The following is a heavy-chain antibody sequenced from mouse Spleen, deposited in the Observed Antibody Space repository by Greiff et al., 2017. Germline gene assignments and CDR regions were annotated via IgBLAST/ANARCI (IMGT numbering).Heavy chain of an antibody. Sequence: VQLQQSGAELVKPGASVKISCKASGYAFSSYWMNWVKQRPGKGLEWIGQIYPGDGDTNYNGKFKGKATLTADKSSSTAYMQLSSLTSEDSAVYFCARSYYYGSSYVLFAYWGQGTLVTVSA. D-gene: IGHD1-1*01. CDR3: ARSYYYGSSYVLFAY. V-gene: IGHV1-80*01. J-gene: IGHJ3*01. CDR2: IYPGDGDT. CDR1: GYAFSSYW.